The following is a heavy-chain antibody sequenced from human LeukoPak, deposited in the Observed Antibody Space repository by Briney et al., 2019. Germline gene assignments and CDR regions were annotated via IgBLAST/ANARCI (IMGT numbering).Heavy chain of an antibody. CDR2: INHSGST. V-gene: IGHV4-34*01. CDR1: GGSFSGYY. J-gene: IGHJ4*02. Sequence: PSETLSLTCAVYGGSFSGYYWSWIRQPPGRGLEWIGEINHSGSTNYNPSLKSRVTVSVDTSKNQSSLKLSSVTAADTAVYYCHYFGSGSYYNVRDYWVQGTLVTVSS. CDR3: HYFGSGSYYNVRDY. D-gene: IGHD3-10*01.